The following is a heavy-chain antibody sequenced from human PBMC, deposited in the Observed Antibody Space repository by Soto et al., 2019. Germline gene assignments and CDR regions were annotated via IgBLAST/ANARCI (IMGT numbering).Heavy chain of an antibody. CDR1: GFSFTNSA. Sequence: SVKVSCKASGFSFTNSAIQWVRQARGQGLEWIGWIIVDSGRTNYLRSLQERITITRDTSTNTAYMELSSLRSDDTAVYYCARGGTPIDYWGQGTLVTVSS. CDR2: IIVDSGRT. V-gene: IGHV1-58*02. J-gene: IGHJ4*02. CDR3: ARGGTPIDY. D-gene: IGHD3-16*01.